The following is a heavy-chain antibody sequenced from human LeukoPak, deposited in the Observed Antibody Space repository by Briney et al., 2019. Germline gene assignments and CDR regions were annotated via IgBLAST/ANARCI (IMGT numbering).Heavy chain of an antibody. CDR3: ASDHKSITMRKGQYFDY. D-gene: IGHD1-14*01. Sequence: PSETLSLTCTVSGGSINSGTYYWGWIRPPPGKGLEWIASMYHDGRTSYNPSLESRVTISIDTSTNQFSLKLSSVTAADTAVYYCASDHKSITMRKGQYFDYWGQGVLVTVSS. CDR1: GGSINSGTYY. V-gene: IGHV4-39*01. J-gene: IGHJ4*02. CDR2: MYHDGRT.